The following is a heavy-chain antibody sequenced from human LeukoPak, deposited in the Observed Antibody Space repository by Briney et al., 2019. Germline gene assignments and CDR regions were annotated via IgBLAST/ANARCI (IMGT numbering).Heavy chain of an antibody. J-gene: IGHJ5*02. Sequence: GGSLRLSCAASGFTFSSYGMSCVRQAPGKGMEWVSYISSSSSTIYYADSVKGRFTISRDNAKNSLYLQLNSLRAEDTAVYYCARSLVVGATYPYHLGQGTLVTVSS. CDR3: ARSLVVGATYPYH. D-gene: IGHD1-26*01. CDR1: GFTFSSYG. CDR2: ISSSSSTI. V-gene: IGHV3-48*01.